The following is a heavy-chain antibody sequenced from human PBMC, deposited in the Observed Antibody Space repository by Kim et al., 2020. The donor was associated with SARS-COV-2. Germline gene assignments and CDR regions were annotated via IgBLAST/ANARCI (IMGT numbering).Heavy chain of an antibody. CDR3: ARATGQQALFDY. Sequence: SETLSLTCTVSGGSISSGGYYWSWIRQHPGKGLEWIGYIYYSGSTYYNPSLKSRVTISVDTSKNQFSLKLSSVTAADTAVYYCARATGQQALFDYWGQGTLVTVSS. CDR1: GGSISSGGYY. V-gene: IGHV4-31*03. J-gene: IGHJ4*02. D-gene: IGHD6-13*01. CDR2: IYYSGST.